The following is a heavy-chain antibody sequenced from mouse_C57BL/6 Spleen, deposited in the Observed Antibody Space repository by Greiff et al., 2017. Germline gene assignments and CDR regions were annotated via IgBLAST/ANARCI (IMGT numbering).Heavy chain of an antibody. V-gene: IGHV5-12*01. D-gene: IGHD2-4*01. Sequence: EVQGVESGGGLVQPGGSLKLSCAASGFTFSDYYMYWVRQTPEKRLEWVAYISNGGGSTYYPDTVKGRFTISRDNAKNTLYLQMSRLKSEDTAMYYCARHVRDYDWYFDVWGTGTTVTVSS. J-gene: IGHJ1*03. CDR3: ARHVRDYDWYFDV. CDR1: GFTFSDYY. CDR2: ISNGGGST.